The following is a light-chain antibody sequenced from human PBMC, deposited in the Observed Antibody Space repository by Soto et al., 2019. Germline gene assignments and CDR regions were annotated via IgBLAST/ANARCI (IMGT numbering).Light chain of an antibody. CDR3: QQYGSTLTWT. V-gene: IGKV3-20*01. Sequence: EVVLTQSPGTVSLSPGERATLSGRASQSVTNNFLAWYQQKPGQAPRLLIYAASNRDTGIPDRFSGSGSVTDFTLSISRLEPEDCAVYYCQQYGSTLTWTFGQGTKVEF. J-gene: IGKJ1*01. CDR2: AAS. CDR1: QSVTNNF.